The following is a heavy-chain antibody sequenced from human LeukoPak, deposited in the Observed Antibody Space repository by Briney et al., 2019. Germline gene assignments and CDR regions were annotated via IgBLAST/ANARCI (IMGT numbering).Heavy chain of an antibody. CDR2: ISGSGRTT. CDR1: GFPFSNHA. J-gene: IGHJ4*02. V-gene: IGHV3-23*01. D-gene: IGHD2-15*01. Sequence: PGGSLRLSCAASGFPFSNHAMIWVRQAPGKGLQWVSVISGSGRTTEYADSVKGRFTISRDNSKNTLSLQMNSLRVEDTAIYYWPKNVVVKRYLDYWGQGTLITVSS. CDR3: PKNVVVKRYLDY.